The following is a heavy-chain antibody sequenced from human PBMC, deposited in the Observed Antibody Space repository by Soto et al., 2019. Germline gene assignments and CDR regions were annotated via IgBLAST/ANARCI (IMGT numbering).Heavy chain of an antibody. V-gene: IGHV3-7*01. CDR3: ARDGGFGVVIIYFDY. CDR1: GFTFSSYA. D-gene: IGHD3-3*01. Sequence: GSLRLSCAASGFTFSSYAMSWVRQAPGKGLEWVANIKQDGSEKYYVDSVKGRFTISRDNAKNSLYLQMNSLRAEDTAVYYCARDGGFGVVIIYFDYWGQGTLVTVSS. J-gene: IGHJ4*02. CDR2: IKQDGSEK.